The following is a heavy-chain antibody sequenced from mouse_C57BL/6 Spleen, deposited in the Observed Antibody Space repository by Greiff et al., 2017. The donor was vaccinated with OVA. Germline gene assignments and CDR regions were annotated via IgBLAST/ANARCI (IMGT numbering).Heavy chain of an antibody. V-gene: IGHV5-16*01. CDR1: GFTFSDYY. Sequence: EVKLVESEGGLVQPGSSMKLSCTASGFTFSDYYMAWVRQVPEKGLEWVANINYDGSSTYYLDPLKSRFIISRDNAKNILYLQMSSLKSEDTATYYCARENSNGWYFDVWGTGTTVTVSS. D-gene: IGHD2-5*01. CDR3: ARENSNGWYFDV. CDR2: INYDGSST. J-gene: IGHJ1*03.